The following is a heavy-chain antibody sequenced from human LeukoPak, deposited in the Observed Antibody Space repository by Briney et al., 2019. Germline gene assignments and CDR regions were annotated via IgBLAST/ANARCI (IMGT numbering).Heavy chain of an antibody. CDR3: AKDLKVDGVWDFEY. CDR2: IYGSNGRT. V-gene: IGHV3-23*01. CDR1: GFTFSSYS. D-gene: IGHD4-17*01. J-gene: IGHJ4*02. Sequence: GGSLRLSCAASGFTFSSYSMSWVRQAPGKGLEWVAGIYGSNGRTFYADSVKGRFTISRDTFKNTLFLQMDSLRAEDTALYYCAKDLKVDGVWDFEYWGQGTLVTVSS.